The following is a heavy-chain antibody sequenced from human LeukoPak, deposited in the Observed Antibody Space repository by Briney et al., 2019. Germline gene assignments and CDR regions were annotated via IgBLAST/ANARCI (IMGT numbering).Heavy chain of an antibody. CDR3: ARAPTVLVGYCSSSSCQADY. J-gene: IGHJ4*02. V-gene: IGHV3-21*01. Sequence: PGGSLRLSCAASGFTFRSYSMNWVRQAPGKGLEWVSAIDPSSTYIYYADSVKGRFTISRDNAENSLCLQMNSLRVEDTAVYYCARAPTVLVGYCSSSSCQADYWGQGTLVTVSS. CDR1: GFTFRSYS. D-gene: IGHD2-2*01. CDR2: IDPSSTYI.